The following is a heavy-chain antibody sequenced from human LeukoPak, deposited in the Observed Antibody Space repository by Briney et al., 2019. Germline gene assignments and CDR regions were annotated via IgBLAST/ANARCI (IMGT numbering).Heavy chain of an antibody. Sequence: ASVKVSCKASGYTFTSYYMHWVRQAPGQGLEWMGIINPSGGSTSYAQKFQGRVTMTRDTSTSTVYMELRSLRSDDTAVYYCARDPGIAAAGYWFDPWGQGTLVTVSS. CDR1: GYTFTSYY. J-gene: IGHJ5*02. CDR2: INPSGGST. V-gene: IGHV1-46*01. CDR3: ARDPGIAAAGYWFDP. D-gene: IGHD6-13*01.